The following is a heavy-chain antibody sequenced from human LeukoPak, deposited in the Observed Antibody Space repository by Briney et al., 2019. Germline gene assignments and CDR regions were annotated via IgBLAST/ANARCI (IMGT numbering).Heavy chain of an antibody. CDR1: GFTFSSYG. CDR3: AKDSSFGYYDFWSGYFDY. CDR2: IRYDGSNK. Sequence: GGSLRLSCAASGFTFSSYGMHWVRQAPGKGLEWVAFIRYDGSNKYYADSVKGRFTISRDNSKNTLYLQMNSQRAEDTAVYYCAKDSSFGYYDFWSGYFDYWGQGTLVTVSS. V-gene: IGHV3-30*02. D-gene: IGHD3-3*01. J-gene: IGHJ4*02.